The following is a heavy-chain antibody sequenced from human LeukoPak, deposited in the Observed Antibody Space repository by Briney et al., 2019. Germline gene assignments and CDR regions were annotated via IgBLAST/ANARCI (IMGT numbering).Heavy chain of an antibody. D-gene: IGHD2/OR15-2a*01. CDR2: IRWDGGST. Sequence: GGSLRLSCAASGFTFDDYTMHWVRQAPGKGLEWVSLIRWDGGSTYYADSVKGRFTISRDNSKNSLYLQMNSLRGDDTAVYYCAKDGTSYYYIYYWGQGTLVTVSS. CDR3: AKDGTSYYYIYY. J-gene: IGHJ4*02. CDR1: GFTFDDYT. V-gene: IGHV3-43*01.